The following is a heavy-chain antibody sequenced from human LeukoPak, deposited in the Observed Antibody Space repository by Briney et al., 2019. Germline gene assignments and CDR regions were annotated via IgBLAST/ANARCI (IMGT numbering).Heavy chain of an antibody. J-gene: IGHJ6*02. CDR3: ARRGTGHGMDV. D-gene: IGHD1-1*01. CDR2: INNDGSSA. V-gene: IGHV3-74*01. CDR1: GSTFGNYY. Sequence: GGSLRLSCAASGSTFGNYYMSWVRQAPGKGLVWVPRINNDGSSASYVDSVKGRFTISRDNAKNTLFLQMNSLRAEDTAVYYCARRGTGHGMDVWGQGTTVIVSS.